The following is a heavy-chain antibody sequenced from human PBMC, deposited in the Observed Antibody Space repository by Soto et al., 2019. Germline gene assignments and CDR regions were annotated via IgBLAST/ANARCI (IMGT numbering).Heavy chain of an antibody. CDR2: IKQDGSQK. Sequence: EVQLVESGGGLVQPGGSLRLSCAASGFSFSKFWMSWVRQAPGKGLEWVANIKQDGSQKYYVDSVKGRFTISRDNAKNSLYLQMNRLTADDTAVYYCARVLLYSASGRGWFDPWGQGTLVTVSS. CDR1: GFSFSKFW. J-gene: IGHJ5*02. D-gene: IGHD2-2*02. CDR3: ARVLLYSASGRGWFDP. V-gene: IGHV3-7*03.